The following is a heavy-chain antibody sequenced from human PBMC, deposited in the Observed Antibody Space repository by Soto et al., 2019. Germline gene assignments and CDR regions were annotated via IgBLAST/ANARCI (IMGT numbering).Heavy chain of an antibody. D-gene: IGHD3-3*01. CDR1: GGSISSGTSY. CDR3: ARAPETPSNFGGALPYFLDY. CDR2: IFYSGSF. J-gene: IGHJ4*02. Sequence: PSETLSLTCTGSGGSISSGTSYWSWIRQRPGKGLEWIGYIFYSGSFYYTPSLRGRVMILADTSKNQFTLRLSSVTAADTAVYYCARAPETPSNFGGALPYFLDYRGQGTLVIVSS. V-gene: IGHV4-31*03.